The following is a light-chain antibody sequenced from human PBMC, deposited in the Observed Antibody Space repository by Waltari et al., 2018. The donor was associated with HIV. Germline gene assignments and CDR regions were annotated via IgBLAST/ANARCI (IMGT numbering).Light chain of an antibody. CDR1: SSNIGAGYD. CDR3: QSYDSSLSGFVV. J-gene: IGLJ2*01. Sequence: QSVLTQPPSVSGAPGPRVTISCTGSSSNIGAGYDVPWYQQLPGTAPKVLIYGNTNRPSGVPDRFSGSKSGTSASLAITGLQAEDEADYYCQSYDSSLSGFVVFGGGTKVTVL. V-gene: IGLV1-40*01. CDR2: GNT.